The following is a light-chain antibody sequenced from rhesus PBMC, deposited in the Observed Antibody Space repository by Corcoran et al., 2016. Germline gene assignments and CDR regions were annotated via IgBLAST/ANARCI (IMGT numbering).Light chain of an antibody. V-gene: IGKV1-22*01. CDR3: LQYSSSPRT. Sequence: DIQMTQSPSSLSASVGDTVTITCRASQSISSWLDWYQQKPGKAPKLLVYKASSLKSGVPSRFSGSGSGTDFTLTINSLQPEDFATYYCLQYSSSPRTFGQGTKVEIK. J-gene: IGKJ1*01. CDR2: KAS. CDR1: QSISSW.